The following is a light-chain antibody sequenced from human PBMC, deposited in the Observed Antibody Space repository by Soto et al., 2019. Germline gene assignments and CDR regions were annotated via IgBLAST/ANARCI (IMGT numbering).Light chain of an antibody. CDR3: SSYTSTNTPYV. CDR2: EVS. CDR1: SSDVGGYNY. J-gene: IGLJ1*01. Sequence: QSVLTQPASVSASPGQSITISCTGTSSDVGGYNYVSWFQQHPGKAPKLMIYEVSNRPSGVSNRFSGSKSDNTASLTISGLQAEDEADYYCSSYTSTNTPYVVGTGTKV. V-gene: IGLV2-14*01.